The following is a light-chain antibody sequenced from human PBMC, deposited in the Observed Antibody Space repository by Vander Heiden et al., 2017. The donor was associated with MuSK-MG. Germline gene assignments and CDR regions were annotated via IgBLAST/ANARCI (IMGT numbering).Light chain of an antibody. V-gene: IGKV2-28*01. CDR1: QSLLHSNGYKY. Sequence: DIVMTPSPLSQPVTPGEPASISCRSSQSLLHSNGYKYLDWYLQKPGQSPQLLIYLASHRASGVPDRFSGRGSATDFTLKISRVEAEDVRMDYCRLAVQAPLTFGEGTKVEV. CDR3: RLAVQAPLT. CDR2: LAS. J-gene: IGKJ4*02.